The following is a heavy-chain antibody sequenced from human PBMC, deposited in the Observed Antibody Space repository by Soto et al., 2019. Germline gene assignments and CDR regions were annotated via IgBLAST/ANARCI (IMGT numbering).Heavy chain of an antibody. CDR3: SKDAKKYNHYKHGMHV. CDR2: ISYDGSTK. V-gene: IGHV3-30*18. Sequence: PGGSLRLSCAASGFTFSIYGMHWVRQAPGKGLEWVALISYDGSTKFYADSVKGRFTISRDNSKSTLNLEMNSLSAEDTAVYFCSKDAKKYNHYKHGMHVCGQWTTVTVSS. D-gene: IGHD1-1*01. CDR1: GFTFSIYG. J-gene: IGHJ6*02.